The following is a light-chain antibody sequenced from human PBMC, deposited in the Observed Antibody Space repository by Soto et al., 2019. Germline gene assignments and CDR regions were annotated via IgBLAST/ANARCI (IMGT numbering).Light chain of an antibody. Sequence: EIVMTQSPATLSVSPGERATLSCRASQSVSSNLAWYQRKPGQAPRLLIYGASTRAPGVPAMFSGSGSGTVFTLTISSLQSEDFAVYYCQQYNNWPPLTFGGGTKVDIK. CDR3: QQYNNWPPLT. J-gene: IGKJ4*01. CDR1: QSVSSN. CDR2: GAS. V-gene: IGKV3-15*01.